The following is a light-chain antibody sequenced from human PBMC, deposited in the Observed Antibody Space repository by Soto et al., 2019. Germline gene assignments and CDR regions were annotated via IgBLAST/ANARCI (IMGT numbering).Light chain of an antibody. CDR1: QSVSSSY. J-gene: IGKJ1*01. CDR2: GAS. Sequence: ERLLAESPSTPSLSPREKTTPSCRASQSVSSSYLAWYQQKPGQAPRLLIYGASSRATGIPDRFSGSGSGTDFTLTVSRLEPEDFAVYYCQQFGSSSWTFGQGTKV. V-gene: IGKV3-20*01. CDR3: QQFGSSSWT.